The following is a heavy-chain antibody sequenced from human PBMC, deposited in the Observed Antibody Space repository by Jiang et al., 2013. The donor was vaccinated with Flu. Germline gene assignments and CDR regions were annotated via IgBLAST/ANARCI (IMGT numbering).Heavy chain of an antibody. V-gene: IGHV3-30-3*01. CDR3: ARNGRYDNYIDS. CDR2: ISYDGSDE. Sequence: GVVQPGRSLRLSCAASGFTFNDYGMHWVRQAPGKGLEWVAVISYDGSDENYADSVKGRFTISRDSSKNTLFLQLNSLSADDTAVYYCARNGRYDNYIDSWGQGTLVTVSS. D-gene: IGHD1-26*01. CDR1: GFTFNDYG. J-gene: IGHJ4*02.